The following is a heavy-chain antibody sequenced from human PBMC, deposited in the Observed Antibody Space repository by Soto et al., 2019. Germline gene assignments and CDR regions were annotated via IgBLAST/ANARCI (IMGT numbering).Heavy chain of an antibody. J-gene: IGHJ4*02. V-gene: IGHV1-18*01. D-gene: IGHD2-15*01. CDR3: AGGYCSGSSCYYQDY. CDR1: GYTFTSYV. Sequence: QVQLVQSGAEVKKPGASVKVSCKASGYTFTSYVINWVRQAPGQGLEWMGWISAYNGNTNYAQKFQGRVTMTTDTSTSTAYMELMSLRSDDTAVYYCAGGYCSGSSCYYQDYGGQGTLVTVSS. CDR2: ISAYNGNT.